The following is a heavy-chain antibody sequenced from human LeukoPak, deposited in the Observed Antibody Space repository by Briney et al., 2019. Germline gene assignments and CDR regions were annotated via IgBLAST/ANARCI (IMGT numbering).Heavy chain of an antibody. V-gene: IGHV3-21*01. CDR3: ASQSYARFDP. Sequence: GGSLRLSCAASGFTFSGYSMNWVRQAPGKGLEWVSSISTSSSYIYYADSVKGRFTISRDNAKNSLFLQMNSLRVEDTAVYYCASQSYARFDPWGQGTLVTVSS. CDR1: GFTFSGYS. D-gene: IGHD3-16*01. J-gene: IGHJ5*02. CDR2: ISTSSSYI.